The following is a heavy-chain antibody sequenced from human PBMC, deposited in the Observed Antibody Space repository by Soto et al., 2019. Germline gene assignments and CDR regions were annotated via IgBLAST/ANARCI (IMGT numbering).Heavy chain of an antibody. V-gene: IGHV4-30-4*01. CDR3: ARDRGIAAAHYGMDV. Sequence: SETLSLTCTVSGGSISSGDYYWSWIRQPPGKGLEWIGYIYYSGSTYYNPSLKSRVTISVDTSKNQFSLKLSSVTAADTAVYYCARDRGIAAAHYGMDVWGQGTTVTVSS. CDR2: IYYSGST. J-gene: IGHJ6*02. CDR1: GGSISSGDYY. D-gene: IGHD6-13*01.